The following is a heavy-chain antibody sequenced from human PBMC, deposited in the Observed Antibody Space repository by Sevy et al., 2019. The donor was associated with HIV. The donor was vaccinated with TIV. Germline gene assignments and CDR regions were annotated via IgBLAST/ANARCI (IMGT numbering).Heavy chain of an antibody. CDR1: GYPFSSYG. D-gene: IGHD2-21*02. CDR3: ARDLGGYGGNSIDY. CDR2: ISADSGNS. J-gene: IGHJ4*02. V-gene: IGHV1-18*01. Sequence: ASVKVSCKASGYPFSSYGISWVRQAPGQGLEWMGWISADSGNSNYAQNLQGRVTMTTDTSRGTAYMGLRSLRFDDTAVYYCARDLGGYGGNSIDYWGQGTLVTVSS.